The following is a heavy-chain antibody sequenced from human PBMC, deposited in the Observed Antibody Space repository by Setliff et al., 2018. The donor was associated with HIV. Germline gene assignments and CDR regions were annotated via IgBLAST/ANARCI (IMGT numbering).Heavy chain of an antibody. J-gene: IGHJ5*02. D-gene: IGHD3-3*01. CDR1: GGSISSGDYY. CDR3: ARRRSVPQGWLLSNWFDA. V-gene: IGHV4-39*01. CDR2: IFSSGST. Sequence: SETLSLTCTVSGGSISSGDYYWGWIRQPPGKGLQWIGHIFSSGSTYYNPSLKSRGAISVDTSKNQFSLQLNSVTAADTAVYYCARRRSVPQGWLLSNWFDAWGQGTLVTVSS.